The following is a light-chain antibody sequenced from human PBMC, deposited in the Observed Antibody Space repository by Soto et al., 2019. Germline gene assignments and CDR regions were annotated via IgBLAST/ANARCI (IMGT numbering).Light chain of an antibody. J-gene: IGKJ2*01. V-gene: IGKV3-15*01. Sequence: EIVMTQSPATLSVSPGERATLSCRASQSVSSNLAWYQQKPGQAPRLLIYGASTRATGIPARFRGSGSGTEFTLAISSLQSEDVAVYYCQQYNNWLLYTFGQGTKLEIK. CDR3: QQYNNWLLYT. CDR1: QSVSSN. CDR2: GAS.